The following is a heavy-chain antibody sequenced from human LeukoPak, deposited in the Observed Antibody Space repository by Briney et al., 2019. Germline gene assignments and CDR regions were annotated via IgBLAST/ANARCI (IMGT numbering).Heavy chain of an antibody. CDR3: ATAYYYGSGSGIRAFDY. V-gene: IGHV3-48*03. Sequence: GGSLRLSCAASGFTFSSYEMNWVRQAPGKGLEWVSYISSSSTIYYADSVKGRFTISRDNAKNSLYLQMNSLRAEDTAVYYCATAYYYGSGSGIRAFDYWGQGTLVTVSS. CDR2: ISSSSTI. J-gene: IGHJ4*02. CDR1: GFTFSSYE. D-gene: IGHD3-10*01.